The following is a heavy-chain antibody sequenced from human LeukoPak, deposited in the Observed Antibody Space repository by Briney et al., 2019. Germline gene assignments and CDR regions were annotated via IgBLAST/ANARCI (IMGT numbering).Heavy chain of an antibody. CDR3: ARDSDTSGYYPLVDY. V-gene: IGHV1-46*01. J-gene: IGHJ4*02. CDR2: INPSGGRT. Sequence: ASVRVSCKASGYTFTSYYMHWVRQAPGQGLEWMGIINPSGGRTTYAQKIQGRVTMTRDTSTSTVYMELSGLRSEDTAVYYCARDSDTSGYYPLVDYWGQGTAVSFSS. CDR1: GYTFTSYY. D-gene: IGHD3-22*01.